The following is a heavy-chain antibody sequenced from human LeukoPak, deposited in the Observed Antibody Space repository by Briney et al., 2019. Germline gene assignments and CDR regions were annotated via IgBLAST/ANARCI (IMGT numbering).Heavy chain of an antibody. CDR3: AKDPGGSYYSDAFDI. D-gene: IGHD1-26*01. V-gene: IGHV3-30*02. CDR2: IRYDGSNK. J-gene: IGHJ3*02. CDR1: GFTFSSYG. Sequence: GGSLRLSCAASGFTFSSYGMHWVRQAPGKGLEWVAFIRYDGSNKYYADSVKGRFTISRDNSKNTLYLQMISLRAEDTAVYYCAKDPGGSYYSDAFDIWGQGTMVTVSS.